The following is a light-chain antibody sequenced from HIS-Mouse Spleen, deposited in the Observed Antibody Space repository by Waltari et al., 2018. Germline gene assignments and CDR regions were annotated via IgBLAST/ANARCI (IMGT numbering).Light chain of an antibody. CDR2: DAS. CDR1: QSVSSY. V-gene: IGKV3-11*01. Sequence: EIVLTPSQATLSLSSGQIATLACSASQSVSSYLAWYQQKPGQAPRLLIYDASNRATGIPARFSGSGSGTDFTLTISSLEPEDFAVYYCQQRSNWPLTFGGGTKVEIK. CDR3: QQRSNWPLT. J-gene: IGKJ4*01.